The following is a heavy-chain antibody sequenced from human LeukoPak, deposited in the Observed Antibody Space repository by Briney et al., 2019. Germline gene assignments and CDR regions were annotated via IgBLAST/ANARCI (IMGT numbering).Heavy chain of an antibody. CDR1: GFTFSSYG. J-gene: IGHJ4*02. Sequence: GRSLRLSCAASGFTFSSYGMHWVRQAPGKGLEWVAVISYDGSNKYYADSVKGRFTISRDNSKNTLYLQMNSLRAEDTAVYYCAKAFVGATTPTFDYWGQGTLVTVSS. CDR2: ISYDGSNK. CDR3: AKAFVGATTPTFDY. D-gene: IGHD1-26*01. V-gene: IGHV3-30*18.